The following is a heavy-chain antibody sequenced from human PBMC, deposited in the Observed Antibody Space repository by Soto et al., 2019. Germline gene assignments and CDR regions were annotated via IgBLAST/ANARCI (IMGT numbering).Heavy chain of an antibody. Sequence: GGSLRLSCTASGFTFGDYAMSWFRQAPGKGLEWVGFIRSKAYGGTTEYAASVKGRFTISRDDSKSIAYLQMNSLKTEDTAVYYCTRDPGRGWYRNDAFDIWGQGTMVTVSS. CDR3: TRDPGRGWYRNDAFDI. D-gene: IGHD6-19*01. CDR2: IRSKAYGGTT. J-gene: IGHJ3*02. V-gene: IGHV3-49*03. CDR1: GFTFGDYA.